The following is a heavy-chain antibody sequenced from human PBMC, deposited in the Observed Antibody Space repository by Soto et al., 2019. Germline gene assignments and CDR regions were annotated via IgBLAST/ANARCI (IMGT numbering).Heavy chain of an antibody. D-gene: IGHD3-22*01. V-gene: IGHV1-46*01. Sequence: VLVKFSRKTSGYTYRSYYMHWVRHDHGQGLEWMGIINPSGGSTSYAQKFQGRVTMTRDTSTSTVYMELSSLRSEDTAVYYCARDQDSSGYSYFDYWGHGTLVTVSS. J-gene: IGHJ4*01. CDR3: ARDQDSSGYSYFDY. CDR1: GYTYRSYY. CDR2: INPSGGST.